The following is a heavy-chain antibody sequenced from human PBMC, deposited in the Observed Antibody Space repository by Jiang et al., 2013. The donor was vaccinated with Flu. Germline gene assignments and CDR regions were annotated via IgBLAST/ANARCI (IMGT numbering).Heavy chain of an antibody. Sequence: VQLLESGGDLVQPGGSLRLSCAVSGFTFSSYAMSWVRQAPGKGLEWVSSISKNGDSTYYADSVKGRFTISRDNFNNALYLQMNSLRAGDTALYYCAKAGHYGSGNYYLDASDIWGQGTMVTVSS. CDR1: GFTFSSYA. CDR2: ISKNGDST. CDR3: AKAGHYGSGNYYLDASDI. D-gene: IGHD3-10*01. J-gene: IGHJ3*02. V-gene: IGHV3-23*01.